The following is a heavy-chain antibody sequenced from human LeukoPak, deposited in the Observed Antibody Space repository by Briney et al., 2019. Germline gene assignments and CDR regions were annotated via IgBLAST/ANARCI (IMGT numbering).Heavy chain of an antibody. CDR2: IKSDGST. Sequence: GGSLRLSCAASGFTFSTYWMHRVRQAPGRGLVWVSRIKSDGSTNYADSVKGRFTISRDNAKNTVSLQMNSLRPEDTGVYYCARAPSEIGGYYPEYFRHWGQGTLVTVSS. D-gene: IGHD3-22*01. CDR1: GFTFSTYW. V-gene: IGHV3-74*01. CDR3: ARAPSEIGGYYPEYFRH. J-gene: IGHJ1*01.